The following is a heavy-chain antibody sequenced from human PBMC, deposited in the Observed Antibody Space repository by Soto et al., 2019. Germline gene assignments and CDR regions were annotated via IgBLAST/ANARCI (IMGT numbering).Heavy chain of an antibody. CDR2: INPSGGST. J-gene: IGHJ4*02. CDR1: GYTFTSYY. V-gene: IGHV1-46*03. Sequence: ASVKVSCKASGYTFTSYYMHSARQAPGQGLEWMGIINPSGGSTSYAQKFQGRVTMTRDTSTSTVYMELRSLRSEDTSLYYCARDRTPRSVRTFEYWGQGTLVTVSS. CDR3: ARDRTPRSVRTFEY. D-gene: IGHD4-17*01.